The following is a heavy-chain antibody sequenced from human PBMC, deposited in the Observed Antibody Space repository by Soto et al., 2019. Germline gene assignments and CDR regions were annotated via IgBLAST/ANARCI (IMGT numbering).Heavy chain of an antibody. Sequence: EVQLLESGGGLVQPGGSLRLSCAGSGFTFSSYAMSWVRQAPGKGLAWVSTVRDSGFSTYYANSVKGRFTISRDDSKNTLYLQMNSLSPEATALYYCARTLGLIDPYDYWGQGILVTVSS. CDR1: GFTFSSYA. CDR3: ARTLGLIDPYDY. D-gene: IGHD3-16*01. V-gene: IGHV3-23*01. CDR2: VRDSGFST. J-gene: IGHJ4*02.